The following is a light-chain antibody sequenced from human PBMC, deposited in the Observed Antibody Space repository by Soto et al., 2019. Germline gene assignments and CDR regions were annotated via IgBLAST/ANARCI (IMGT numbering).Light chain of an antibody. CDR3: QQYNDNWT. Sequence: DIQMTQSPSTLSASVGDRVTITCRASQSISSWLAWYQQKPGKAPKLLIYKASTLQSGVPSSFSGSGSGTEVTLAISSLQADDSATYYCQQYNDNWTFGQGTKVEIK. CDR1: QSISSW. V-gene: IGKV1-5*03. J-gene: IGKJ1*01. CDR2: KAS.